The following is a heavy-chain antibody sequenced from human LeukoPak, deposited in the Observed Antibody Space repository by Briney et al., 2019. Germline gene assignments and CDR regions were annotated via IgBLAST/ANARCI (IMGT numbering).Heavy chain of an antibody. CDR2: IYYSGST. D-gene: IGHD2-15*01. V-gene: IGHV4-59*12. CDR3: ARGYCSGGSCYPDAFDI. CDR1: GGSISSYY. J-gene: IGHJ3*02. Sequence: SETLSLTCTVSGGSISSYYWSWIRQPPGKGLEWIGYIYYSGSTNYNPSLKSRVTITVDTSKNQFSLKLSSVTAADTAVYYCARGYCSGGSCYPDAFDIWGQGTVVTVSS.